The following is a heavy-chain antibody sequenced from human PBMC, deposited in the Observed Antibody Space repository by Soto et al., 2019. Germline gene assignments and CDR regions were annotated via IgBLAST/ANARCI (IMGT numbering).Heavy chain of an antibody. D-gene: IGHD4-17*01. V-gene: IGHV3-33*01. CDR1: GFTFSSYG. J-gene: IGHJ6*02. Sequence: QVQLVESGGGVVQPGRSLRLSCAASGFTFSSYGMHWVRQAPGKGLEWVAVIWYDGSNKYYADSVKGRFTISRDNSKNTLYLQMNSLRAEDTAVYYCARDLDYGDSGRYYYYYGMDVWGQGTTVTVSS. CDR3: ARDLDYGDSGRYYYYYGMDV. CDR2: IWYDGSNK.